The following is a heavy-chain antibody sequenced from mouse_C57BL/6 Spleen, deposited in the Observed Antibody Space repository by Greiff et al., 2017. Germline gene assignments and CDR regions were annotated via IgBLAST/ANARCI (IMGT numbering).Heavy chain of an antibody. CDR2: SRNKANDYTT. Sequence: EVNVVESGGGLVQSGRSLRLSCATSGFTFSDFYMEWVRQAPGKGLEWIAASRNKANDYTTEYSASVKGRFIVSRDTSQSILYLQMNALRAEDTAIYYCARDDYDYDGGPFAYWGQGTLVTVSA. V-gene: IGHV7-1*01. J-gene: IGHJ3*01. D-gene: IGHD2-4*01. CDR3: ARDDYDYDGGPFAY. CDR1: GFTFSDFY.